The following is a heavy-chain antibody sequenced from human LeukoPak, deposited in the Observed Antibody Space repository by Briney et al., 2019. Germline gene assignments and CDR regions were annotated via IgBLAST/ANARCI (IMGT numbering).Heavy chain of an antibody. V-gene: IGHV4-61*01. CDR3: ARSSDYAGGNFDY. J-gene: IGHJ4*02. D-gene: IGHD5-12*01. Sequence: SETLSLTCTVSGGSVSSGSYYWSWIRQPPGKGLEWIGYIYYSGSTNYNPSLKSRVTISVDTSKNQFSLKLSSVTAEDTAVYYCARSSDYAGGNFDYWGQGTLVTVSS. CDR1: GGSVSSGSYY. CDR2: IYYSGST.